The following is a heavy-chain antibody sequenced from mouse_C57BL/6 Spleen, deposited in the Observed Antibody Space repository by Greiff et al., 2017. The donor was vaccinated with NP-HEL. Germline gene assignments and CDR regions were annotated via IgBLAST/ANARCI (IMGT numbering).Heavy chain of an antibody. V-gene: IGHV1-54*01. Sequence: QVQLQQPGAELVRPGTSVKVSCKASGYAFTNYLIEWVKQRPGQGLEWIGVINPGSGGTNYNEKFKGKATLTADKSSSTAYMQLSSLTSEDSAVYFCAREESSTTRDAMDYWGQGTSVTVSS. CDR3: AREESSTTRDAMDY. D-gene: IGHD1-1*01. CDR1: GYAFTNYL. CDR2: INPGSGGT. J-gene: IGHJ4*01.